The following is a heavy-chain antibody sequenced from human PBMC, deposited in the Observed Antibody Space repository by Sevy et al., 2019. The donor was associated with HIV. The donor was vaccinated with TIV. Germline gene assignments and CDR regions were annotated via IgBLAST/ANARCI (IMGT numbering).Heavy chain of an antibody. V-gene: IGHV3-7*03. CDR2: IKPDGSQK. CDR1: GFTFSNYW. J-gene: IGHJ4*02. Sequence: GGSLRLSCAASGFTFSNYWMTWVRHAPGKGLEWVANIKPDGSQKYYVDSLKGRFTISRDNAKNSLYLQMGSLTDEDTAVYYCARDRRVEYGGSDYWGQGALVTVSS. D-gene: IGHD3-10*01. CDR3: ARDRRVEYGGSDY.